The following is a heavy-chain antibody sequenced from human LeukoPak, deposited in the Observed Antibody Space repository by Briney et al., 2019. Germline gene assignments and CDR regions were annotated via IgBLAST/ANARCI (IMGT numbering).Heavy chain of an antibody. V-gene: IGHV3-20*04. J-gene: IGHJ3*02. CDR1: GFTFDDYG. Sequence: PGGSLRLSCAASGFTFDDYGMSWVRQAPGKGLEWVSGINWNGGSTGYADSVKGRFTISRDNAKNPLYLQMNSLRAEDTALYYCARDPRITGTTHAFDIWGQGTMVTVSS. D-gene: IGHD1-7*01. CDR2: INWNGGST. CDR3: ARDPRITGTTHAFDI.